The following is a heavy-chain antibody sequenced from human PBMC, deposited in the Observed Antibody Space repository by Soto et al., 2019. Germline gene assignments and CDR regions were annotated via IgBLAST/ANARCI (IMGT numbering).Heavy chain of an antibody. V-gene: IGHV4-34*01. J-gene: IGHJ6*02. Sequence: SETLSLTCAVYGGSFSGYYWSWIRQPPGKGLEWIGEINHSGSTNYNPSLKSRVTISVDTSKNQFSLKLSSVTAADTAVYYCARERGAAMVYYYYYGMDVWGQGTTVTVSS. CDR3: ARERGAAMVYYYYYGMDV. CDR2: INHSGST. D-gene: IGHD5-18*01. CDR1: GGSFSGYY.